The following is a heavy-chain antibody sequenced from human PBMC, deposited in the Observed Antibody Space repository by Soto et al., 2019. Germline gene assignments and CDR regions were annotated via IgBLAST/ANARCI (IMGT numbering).Heavy chain of an antibody. CDR3: ARGELLWCGELLG. CDR2: MNPNSGDT. CDR1: GYTFTSYE. V-gene: IGHV1-8*01. J-gene: IGHJ4*02. Sequence: QVQLVQSGAEVKKPGASVKVSCKASGYTFTSYEINWVRQATGQGLEWMGWMNPNSGDTGYAQKSQSRINMTRNTSISTAYMELSSLRSEDTAVYYCARGELLWCGELLGWGQGTLVTVSS. D-gene: IGHD3-10*01.